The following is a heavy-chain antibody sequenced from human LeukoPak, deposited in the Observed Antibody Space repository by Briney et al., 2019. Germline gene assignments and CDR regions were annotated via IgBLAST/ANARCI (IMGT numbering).Heavy chain of an antibody. V-gene: IGHV3-33*08. J-gene: IGHJ6*02. CDR1: GFTFSSYG. D-gene: IGHD3-9*01. CDR3: ARDRQYYDILTGYKPRYYGMDV. Sequence: PGRSLRLSCAASGFTFSSYGMHWVRQAPGKGLEWVAVIWYDGSNKYYADSVKGRFTISRDNSKNTLYLQMNSLRAEDTAVYYCARDRQYYDILTGYKPRYYGMDVWGQGTTVTVSS. CDR2: IWYDGSNK.